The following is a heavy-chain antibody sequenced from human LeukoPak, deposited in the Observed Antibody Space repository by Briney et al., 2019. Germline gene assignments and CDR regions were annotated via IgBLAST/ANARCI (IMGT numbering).Heavy chain of an antibody. V-gene: IGHV1-46*01. CDR1: GYTFTNYY. J-gene: IGHJ4*02. CDR3: ARGAVEVPAAIDY. Sequence: WASVKVSCKASGYTFTNYYIHWVRQAPGQGLEWMGIINLSGGSTSYAQNFQGRVTMTRDTSTSTVYMELSSLRSEDTAVYYCARGAVEVPAAIDYWGQGTLVTVSS. D-gene: IGHD2-2*02. CDR2: INLSGGST.